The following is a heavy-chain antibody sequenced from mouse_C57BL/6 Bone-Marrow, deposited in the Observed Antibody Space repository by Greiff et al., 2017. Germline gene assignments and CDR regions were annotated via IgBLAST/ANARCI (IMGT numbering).Heavy chain of an antibody. D-gene: IGHD1-1*01. V-gene: IGHV14-4*01. CDR1: GFNIKDDY. CDR2: IDPENGDT. CDR3: TVDYYGSSWGFAY. Sequence: DVKLQESGAELVRPGASVKLSCTASGFNIKDDYMHWVKQRPEQGLEWIGWIDPENGDTEYASKFQGKATITADTSSNTAYLQLSSLTSEDTAVYYCTVDYYGSSWGFAYWGQGTLVTVSA. J-gene: IGHJ3*01.